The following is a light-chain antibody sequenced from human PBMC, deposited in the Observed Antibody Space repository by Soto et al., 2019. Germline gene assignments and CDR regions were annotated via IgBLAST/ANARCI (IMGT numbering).Light chain of an antibody. CDR2: DVT. J-gene: IGLJ3*02. CDR3: CAYAGSDNLGV. V-gene: IGLV2-11*01. Sequence: QSVLTQPRSVSGSPGQSVTIACTGTTSDVGGYDFVSWYQQHPGKAPKLMIHDVTKRPSGVPDRFSGSKSGNSASLTISGLQAEDEAGYYCCAYAGSDNLGVFGGGTKLAVL. CDR1: TSDVGGYDF.